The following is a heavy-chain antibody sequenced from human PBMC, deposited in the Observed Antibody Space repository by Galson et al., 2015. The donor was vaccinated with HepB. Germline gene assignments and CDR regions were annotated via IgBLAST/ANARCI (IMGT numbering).Heavy chain of an antibody. J-gene: IGHJ4*02. CDR2: ISSSSSTI. CDR1: GFTFSSYS. Sequence: SLRLSCAASGFTFSSYSMNWVRQAPGKGLEWVSYISSSSSTIYYADSVKGRFTISRDNAKNSLYLQMNSLRAEDTAVYYCARVPTYYDSSGYHGDYWGQGTLVTVSS. CDR3: ARVPTYYDSSGYHGDY. V-gene: IGHV3-48*04. D-gene: IGHD3-22*01.